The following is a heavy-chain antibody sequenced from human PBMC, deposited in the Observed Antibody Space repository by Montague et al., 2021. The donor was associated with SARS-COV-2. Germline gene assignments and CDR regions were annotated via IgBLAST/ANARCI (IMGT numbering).Heavy chain of an antibody. V-gene: IGHV4-59*01. CDR2: IYWTGYT. Sequence: SETLSLTCTVSGDSISDYYWSWIRQPPGKGLEWIGYIYWTGYTNYSPSLKSRVSLSVDTSKNQFYLTLSSVTAADTAIYYCARDASRCDFDAIAIWGQGTLVTVSS. D-gene: IGHD2-21*02. CDR3: ARDASRCDFDAIAI. CDR1: GDSISDYY. J-gene: IGHJ3*02.